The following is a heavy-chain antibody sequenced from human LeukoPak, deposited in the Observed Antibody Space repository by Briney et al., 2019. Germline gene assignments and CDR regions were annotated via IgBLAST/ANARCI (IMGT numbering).Heavy chain of an antibody. D-gene: IGHD4-17*01. CDR2: INTDGSST. Sequence: GGSLRLSCAASGFTFGSYWMHWVRQAPGKGLVWVSRINTDGSSTSYADSVKGRFTIPRDNSKNTLYLQMNSLRAEDMAVYYCARDLYGDYVFDYWGQGTLVTVSS. CDR1: GFTFGSYW. CDR3: ARDLYGDYVFDY. V-gene: IGHV3-74*01. J-gene: IGHJ4*02.